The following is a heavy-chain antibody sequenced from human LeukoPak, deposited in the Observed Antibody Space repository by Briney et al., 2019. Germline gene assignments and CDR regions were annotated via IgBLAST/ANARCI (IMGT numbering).Heavy chain of an antibody. J-gene: IGHJ4*02. Sequence: GGSLRLSCAASGFTFSSYGMHWVHQAPGKGLEWVAFIRYDGSNKYYADSVKGRFTISRDNSKNTLYLQMNSLRAEDTAVYYCARGRGEVGYYDSSGTREGDFDYWGQGTLVTVSS. D-gene: IGHD3-22*01. CDR2: IRYDGSNK. V-gene: IGHV3-30*02. CDR3: ARGRGEVGYYDSSGTREGDFDY. CDR1: GFTFSSYG.